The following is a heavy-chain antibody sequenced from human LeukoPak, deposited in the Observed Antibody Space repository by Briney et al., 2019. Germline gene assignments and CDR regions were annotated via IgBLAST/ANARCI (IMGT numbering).Heavy chain of an antibody. CDR2: ISNDGGGT. J-gene: IGHJ5*02. CDR1: GFIFNNYG. CDR3: AKGSSGYFADL. D-gene: IGHD3-22*01. Sequence: SGGSLRLSCAASGFIFNNYGLIWVRQAPGKGLEWVSAISNDGGGTQYADFVEGRFTISRDNSKNTLFLQMSSLRAGDTALYYCAKGSSGYFADLWGQGTLVTVSS. V-gene: IGHV3-23*01.